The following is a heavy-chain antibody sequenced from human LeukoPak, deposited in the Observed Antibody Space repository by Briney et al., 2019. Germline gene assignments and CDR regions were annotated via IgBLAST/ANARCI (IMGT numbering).Heavy chain of an antibody. V-gene: IGHV4-59*01. J-gene: IGHJ5*02. D-gene: IGHD3-10*01. CDR3: ARAGPRVTMVRGIIAYLDP. CDR2: IHFSGTT. CDR1: GGSLTGYY. Sequence: PSETLSLTCTVSGGSLTGYYWSWVRQSPEKGLEYIGSIHFSGTTYYNPSLQSRVSISVDTSKNQFSLKLTSVPAADRAVYYCARAGPRVTMVRGIIAYLDPWGQGALVIVSS.